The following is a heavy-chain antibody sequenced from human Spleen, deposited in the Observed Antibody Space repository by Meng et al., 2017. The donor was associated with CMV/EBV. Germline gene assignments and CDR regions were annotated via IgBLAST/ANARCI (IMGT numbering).Heavy chain of an antibody. Sequence: AGFTFSSYSMTWVRQAPGKGLEWVSSISSSSSYIYYADSVKGRFTISRDNAKNSLYLQMNSLRAEDTAVYYCARFQWFGETRAFDIWGQGTMVTVSS. CDR1: GFTFSSYS. CDR3: ARFQWFGETRAFDI. J-gene: IGHJ3*02. CDR2: ISSSSSYI. D-gene: IGHD3-10*01. V-gene: IGHV3-21*01.